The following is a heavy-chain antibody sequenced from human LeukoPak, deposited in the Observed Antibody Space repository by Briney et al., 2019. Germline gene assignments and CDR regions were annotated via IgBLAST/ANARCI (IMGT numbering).Heavy chain of an antibody. CDR2: ICHSGST. V-gene: IGHV4-59*12. CDR1: GGSISSYY. D-gene: IGHD1-26*01. Sequence: SETLSLTCTVSGGSISSYYWSWIRQPPGKGLEWIGHICHSGSTNNNPSLKSRVTMSVDTSKNQFSLNLSSVTAADTAVYYCARSGSPQLYYYYYMDVWGKGTTVTVSS. CDR3: ARSGSPQLYYYYYMDV. J-gene: IGHJ6*03.